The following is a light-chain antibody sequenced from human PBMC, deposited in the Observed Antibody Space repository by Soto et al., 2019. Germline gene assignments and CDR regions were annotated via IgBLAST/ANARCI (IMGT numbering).Light chain of an antibody. Sequence: DIQMTQSPSTLSASVGDRVAITCRASQSISIWLAWYQQKPGKAPKLLIYKASSLESGVPSRFSGSGSGTEFTLTISCLQPDDFATYYCQQYNDYSWTFGQGTKVEIK. CDR2: KAS. V-gene: IGKV1-5*03. CDR1: QSISIW. J-gene: IGKJ1*01. CDR3: QQYNDYSWT.